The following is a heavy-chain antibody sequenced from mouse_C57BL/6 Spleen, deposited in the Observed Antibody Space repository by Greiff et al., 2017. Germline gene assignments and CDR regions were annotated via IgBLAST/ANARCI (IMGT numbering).Heavy chain of an antibody. Sequence: LVEPGAELVRPGASVKLSCTASGFNITDDCMHWVKQRPGQGLEWIGWIDPENGDTEYASKFQGKATITADTSSNTAYLQLSSLTSADTAFYYCTTWYDYPPFAYWGQGTLVTVSA. D-gene: IGHD2-4*01. V-gene: IGHV14-4*01. CDR3: TTWYDYPPFAY. J-gene: IGHJ3*01. CDR1: GFNITDDC. CDR2: IDPENGDT.